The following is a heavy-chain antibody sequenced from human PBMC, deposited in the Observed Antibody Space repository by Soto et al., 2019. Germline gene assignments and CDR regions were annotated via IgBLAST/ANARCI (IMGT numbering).Heavy chain of an antibody. Sequence: CCKGSGYSFTIYAMRWVRQAGGEGLEWVSAISGSGGNTYSAESVKGRYTNSRDNTKNTLYLQMNSLSAEDTAVYYCAKGSGADILTGYHIPYYYYGMDVWGQGTTVTVSS. V-gene: IGHV3-23*01. CDR3: AKGSGADILTGYHIPYYYYGMDV. D-gene: IGHD3-9*01. CDR1: GYSFTIYA. CDR2: ISGSGGNT. J-gene: IGHJ6*02.